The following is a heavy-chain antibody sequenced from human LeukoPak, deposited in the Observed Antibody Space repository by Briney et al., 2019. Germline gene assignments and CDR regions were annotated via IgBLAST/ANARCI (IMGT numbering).Heavy chain of an antibody. CDR1: GGTFSSYA. D-gene: IGHD2-2*01. CDR3: ARGWGVPAGFGY. CDR2: IIPIFGTA. V-gene: IGHV1-69*05. Sequence: SVKVSCKASGGTFSSYAISWVRQAPGQGLEWMGGIIPIFGTANYAQKFQGRVAITTDESTSTAYMELSSLRSEDTAVYYCARGWGVPAGFGYWGQGTLVTVSS. J-gene: IGHJ4*02.